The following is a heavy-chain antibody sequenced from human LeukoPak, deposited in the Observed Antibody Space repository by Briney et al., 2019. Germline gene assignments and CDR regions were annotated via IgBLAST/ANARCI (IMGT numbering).Heavy chain of an antibody. CDR1: GFTFSTYA. V-gene: IGHV3-23*01. Sequence: GGSLRLSCAASGFTFSTYAMSWVRQAPGKGLEWVSGIGGVGFDARTYAADSVKGRFTISRDNAKNTVSLQMNSLRAEDTGVYYCARAPSEIGGYYPEYFRHWGQGTLVTVSS. CDR2: IGGVGFDART. D-gene: IGHD3-22*01. CDR3: ARAPSEIGGYYPEYFRH. J-gene: IGHJ1*01.